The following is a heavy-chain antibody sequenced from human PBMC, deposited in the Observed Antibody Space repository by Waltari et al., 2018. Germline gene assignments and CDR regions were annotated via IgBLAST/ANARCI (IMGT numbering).Heavy chain of an antibody. Sequence: QVQLQQSGPGLVKPSQTLSLTCDISGDSVSSDSAAWSWIRQSPSRGLEWLGRTFYRSRWYKEYAPSVEGRIAINTDTSKNQFSLHLSSVTPEDTAVYYCARDFPERGLYRGFRYWGQGTLVTVSS. V-gene: IGHV6-1*01. CDR1: GDSVSSDSAA. CDR3: ARDFPERGLYRGFRY. D-gene: IGHD3-10*01. J-gene: IGHJ4*02. CDR2: TFYRSRWYK.